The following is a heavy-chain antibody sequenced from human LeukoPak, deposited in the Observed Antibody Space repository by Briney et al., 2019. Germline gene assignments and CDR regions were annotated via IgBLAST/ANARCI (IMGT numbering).Heavy chain of an antibody. D-gene: IGHD6-13*01. CDR1: GYTFTSYG. V-gene: IGHV1-2*02. Sequence: ASVKVSCKASGYTFTSYGISWVRQAPGQGLEWMGWINPNSGGTNYAQKFQGRVTMTRDTSISTAYMELSRLRSDDTAVYYCAREGYSSSWYGAYYYYMDVWGKGTTVTISS. CDR3: AREGYSSSWYGAYYYYMDV. J-gene: IGHJ6*03. CDR2: INPNSGGT.